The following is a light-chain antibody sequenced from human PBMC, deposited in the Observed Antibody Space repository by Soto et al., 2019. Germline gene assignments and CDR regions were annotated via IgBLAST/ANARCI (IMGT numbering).Light chain of an antibody. Sequence: QPVLTQPPSMSGAPRQSVTLSCTGSSSNIGAGYDVHWYQQLPGTAPKLLIYTNSNRPSGVPDRFSGSKSGTSASLAITGLQAEDEADYDCQSYDSSLRVVVFGGGTKLTVL. CDR1: SSNIGAGYD. V-gene: IGLV1-40*01. CDR2: TNS. J-gene: IGLJ2*01. CDR3: QSYDSSLRVVV.